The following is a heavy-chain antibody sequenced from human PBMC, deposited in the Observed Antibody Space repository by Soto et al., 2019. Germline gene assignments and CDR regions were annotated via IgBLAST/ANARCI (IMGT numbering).Heavy chain of an antibody. CDR1: GFTFSSYA. D-gene: IGHD2-2*01. Sequence: EVQLLASGGGLVQPGGSLRLSCAASGFTFSSYAMSWVRQAPGKGLEWVSALSGSGGITYYADSVKGRFTISRDTSKNTLNQQMNSLRAEDTAEYYCAKNGGIVPAGHGWWFDPWGQGTLVTVSS. CDR3: AKNGGIVPAGHGWWFDP. CDR2: LSGSGGIT. V-gene: IGHV3-23*01. J-gene: IGHJ5*02.